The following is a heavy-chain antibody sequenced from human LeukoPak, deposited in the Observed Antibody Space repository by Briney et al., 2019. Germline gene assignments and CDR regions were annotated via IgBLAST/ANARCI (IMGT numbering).Heavy chain of an antibody. V-gene: IGHV1-18*01. Sequence: ASVKVSCKASGYTLTSYGISWVRQAPGQGLEWMGWISAYNGNTNYGQKLQARVSMTTDTSTSTAYMELRSLRSDDTAVYYCARDPSPYGGFDIWGQGTMVTVSS. J-gene: IGHJ3*02. D-gene: IGHD4/OR15-4a*01. CDR2: ISAYNGNT. CDR1: GYTLTSYG. CDR3: ARDPSPYGGFDI.